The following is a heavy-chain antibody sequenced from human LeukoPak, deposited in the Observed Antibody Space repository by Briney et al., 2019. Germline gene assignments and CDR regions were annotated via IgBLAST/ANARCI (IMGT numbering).Heavy chain of an antibody. V-gene: IGHV4-59*08. Sequence: SETLSPTCTVSGGSISSYYWSWIRQSPGKGLEWIGDIYYGERTYYTPPLKSRVTPSLKSRVTISVDTSKNQFSLKLNSVTATDTAVYYCARPDSSGYYYKYFNHWGQGTLVTVSS. CDR1: GGSISSYY. CDR2: IYYGERT. CDR3: ARPDSSGYYYKYFNH. J-gene: IGHJ1*01. D-gene: IGHD3-22*01.